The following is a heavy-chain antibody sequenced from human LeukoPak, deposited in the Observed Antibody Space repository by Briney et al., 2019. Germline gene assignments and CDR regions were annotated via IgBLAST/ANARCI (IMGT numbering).Heavy chain of an antibody. CDR1: GGSISSYY. J-gene: IGHJ3*02. V-gene: IGHV4-4*07. CDR2: IYTSGST. CDR3: ARDRVYVWGSYRPPDAFDI. D-gene: IGHD3-16*02. Sequence: SETLSLTCTVSGGSISSYYWSWIRQPAGKGLEWIGRIYTSGSTDYNPSLESRVTMSVDTSKNQFSLKLSSVTAADTAVYYCARDRVYVWGSYRPPDAFDIWGQGTMVTVSS.